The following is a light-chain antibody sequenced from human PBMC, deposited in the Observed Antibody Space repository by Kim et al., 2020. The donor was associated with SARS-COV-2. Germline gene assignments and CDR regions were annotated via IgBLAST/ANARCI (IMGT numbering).Light chain of an antibody. Sequence: QSVLTQPPSASGTPGQRVTISCSGSSSNIGSNTVNWYQQLPGTAPKLLIYSNNQRPAGVPDRFSGSKSGTSASLAISGLQSEDEADYYCAAWDDSLNCPVFGTGSKVTV. CDR3: AAWDDSLNCPV. CDR1: SSNIGSNT. J-gene: IGLJ1*01. V-gene: IGLV1-44*01. CDR2: SNN.